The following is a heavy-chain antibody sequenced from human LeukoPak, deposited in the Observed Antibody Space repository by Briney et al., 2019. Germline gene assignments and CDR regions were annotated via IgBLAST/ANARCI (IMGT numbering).Heavy chain of an antibody. Sequence: ASVKVSCKASGYTFTSYDINWVRQATGQGLEWMGWMNPSSGNTGYAQKFQGRVTITRNTSISTAYMELSSLRSEDTAVYYCARVLGYCSSTSCYGGWFDPWGQGTLVTVSS. CDR1: GYTFTSYD. D-gene: IGHD2-2*01. J-gene: IGHJ5*02. CDR2: MNPSSGNT. CDR3: ARVLGYCSSTSCYGGWFDP. V-gene: IGHV1-8*03.